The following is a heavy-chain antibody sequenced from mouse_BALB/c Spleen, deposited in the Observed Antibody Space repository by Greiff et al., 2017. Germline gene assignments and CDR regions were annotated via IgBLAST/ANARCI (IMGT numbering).Heavy chain of an antibody. Sequence: EVKLMESGPSLVKPSQTLSLTCSVTGDSITSGYWNWIRKFPGHKLEYMGYISYSGSTYYNPSLKSRISITRDTSKNQYYLQLNAVTTEDTATYYCANDYGSTDWDFDVWGAGTTVTVSS. CDR3: ANDYGSTDWDFDV. D-gene: IGHD1-1*01. J-gene: IGHJ1*01. V-gene: IGHV3-8*02. CDR1: GDSITSGY. CDR2: ISYSGST.